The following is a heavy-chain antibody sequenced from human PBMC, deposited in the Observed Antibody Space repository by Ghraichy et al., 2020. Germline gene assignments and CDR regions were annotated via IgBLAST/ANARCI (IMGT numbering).Heavy chain of an antibody. J-gene: IGHJ4*02. CDR3: ARVNWNYINTFDY. V-gene: IGHV4-59*01. CDR2: IYYSGST. D-gene: IGHD1-7*01. Sequence: SQTLSLTCTVSGGSISSYYWSWIRQPPGKGLEWIGYIYYSGSTNYNPSLKSRVTISVDTSKNQFSLKLSSVTAADTAVYYCARVNWNYINTFDYWGQGTLVTVSS. CDR1: GGSISSYY.